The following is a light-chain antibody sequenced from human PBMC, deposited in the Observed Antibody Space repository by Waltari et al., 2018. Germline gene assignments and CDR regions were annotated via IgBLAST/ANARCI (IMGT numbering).Light chain of an antibody. CDR1: QSVSSY. V-gene: IGKV3-11*01. J-gene: IGKJ1*01. CDR3: QQRSDWPRT. Sequence: EIVLTQSPATLSLSPGERATLSCRASQSVSSYLVWYQQKPGQPPRLLIYQASLRASGIPASFSGSGSGTDFTLTISSLEPEDFAVYYCQQRSDWPRTFGQGTKVEIK. CDR2: QAS.